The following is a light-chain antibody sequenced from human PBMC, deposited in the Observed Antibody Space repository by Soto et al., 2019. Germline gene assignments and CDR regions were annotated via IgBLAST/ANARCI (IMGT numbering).Light chain of an antibody. J-gene: IGLJ2*01. CDR3: LAWDSGLSAVV. V-gene: IGLV1-51*01. Sequence: QSVLTQPPSVSAAPGQKVTISCSGSSSNIGSNSVSWYQQLPVTAPKLLIYDNNKRPSGIPDRFSGSKSGTSATLGITGLQTGDEADYYCLAWDSGLSAVVFGGGTKVTVL. CDR2: DNN. CDR1: SSNIGSNS.